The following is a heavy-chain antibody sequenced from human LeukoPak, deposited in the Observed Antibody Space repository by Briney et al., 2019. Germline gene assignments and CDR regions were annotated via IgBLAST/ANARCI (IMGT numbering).Heavy chain of an antibody. V-gene: IGHV3-23*01. J-gene: IGHJ4*02. CDR3: AKWGDYDILTGYYDSDY. CDR2: IVGSGSST. CDR1: GFTFSNYA. Sequence: PGASLRLSCAASGFTFSNYAMSWVRQAPGKGLEWVSAIVGSGSSTYYADSVKGRFTISRDNSKNTLYLQLNRLRAEDTAAYYCAKWGDYDILTGYYDSDYWGQGTLVTVSS. D-gene: IGHD3-9*01.